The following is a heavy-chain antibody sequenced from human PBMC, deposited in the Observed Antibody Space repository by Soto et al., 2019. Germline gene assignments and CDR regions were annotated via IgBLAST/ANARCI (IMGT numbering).Heavy chain of an antibody. D-gene: IGHD3-3*01. J-gene: IGHJ5*02. Sequence: PSETLSLTCAVYGGSFSGYYWSWIRQPPGKGLEWIGEINHSGSTNYNPSLKSRVTISVDTSKNQFSLKLSSVTAADTAVYYCARGRITIFGVVITKHNWFDPWGQGTLVTVSS. CDR2: INHSGST. V-gene: IGHV4-34*01. CDR1: GGSFSGYY. CDR3: ARGRITIFGVVITKHNWFDP.